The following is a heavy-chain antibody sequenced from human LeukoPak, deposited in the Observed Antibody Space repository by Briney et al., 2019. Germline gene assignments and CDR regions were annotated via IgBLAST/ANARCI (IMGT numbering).Heavy chain of an antibody. CDR3: AGGGSGSHYKPFDY. V-gene: IGHV1-46*01. J-gene: IGHJ4*02. CDR1: CYTFTRYY. D-gene: IGHD3-10*01. CDR2: INPSGGAT. Sequence: GASVQVSCKASCYTFTRYYIHWVREAPGQGLEWMGIINPSGGATSYAQKFQGRVTMTRDTSTSTLYMELSSLRSEDTAVYYCAGGGSGSHYKPFDYWGQGTLVTVSS.